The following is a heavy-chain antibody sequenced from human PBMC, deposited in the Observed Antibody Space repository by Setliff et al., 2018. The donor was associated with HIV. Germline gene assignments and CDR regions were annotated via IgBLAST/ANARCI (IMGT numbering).Heavy chain of an antibody. J-gene: IGHJ1*01. CDR2: IYPGDSDT. V-gene: IGHV5-51*01. CDR1: GYSFTIYW. Sequence: GESLKIYCKASGYSFTIYWIGWVRQMPGKGLEWMGVIYPGDSDTRYSPSFQGQVTISADKSIPTAYVQWSSLKASDTAMYYCATWTRAETSENFQHWGQGTLVTVSS. D-gene: IGHD4-17*01. CDR3: ATWTRAETSENFQH.